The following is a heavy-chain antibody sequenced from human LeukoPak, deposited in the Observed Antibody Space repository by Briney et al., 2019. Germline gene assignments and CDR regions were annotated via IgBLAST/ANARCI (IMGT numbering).Heavy chain of an antibody. J-gene: IGHJ3*02. Sequence: SQTLSLTCAISGDSVSSNSAAWNWIRQSPSRGLEWLGRTYYRSKWYNDYAVSVKSRITINPDTSKNQFSLQLSSVTPEDTAVYYCARVVGARHYYGSGSHDAFDIWGQGTMVTVSS. CDR3: ARVVGARHYYGSGSHDAFDI. CDR2: TYYRSKWYN. V-gene: IGHV6-1*01. D-gene: IGHD3-10*01. CDR1: GDSVSSNSAA.